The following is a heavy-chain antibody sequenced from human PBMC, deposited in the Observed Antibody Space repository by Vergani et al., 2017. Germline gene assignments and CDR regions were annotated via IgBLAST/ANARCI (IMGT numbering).Heavy chain of an antibody. CDR3: TTGTGTYDYVWGSYRYVDY. Sequence: EVQLVESGGGLVKPGGSLRLSCAASGFTFSNAWMSWVRQAPGKGLEWVGRIKSKTDGGTTDYAAPVKGRFTISRDDSKNKLYMQMNSLKTEDTAVYYCTTGTGTYDYVWGSYRYVDYWGQGTLVTVSS. V-gene: IGHV3-15*01. CDR1: GFTFSNAW. D-gene: IGHD3-16*02. J-gene: IGHJ4*02. CDR2: IKSKTDGGTT.